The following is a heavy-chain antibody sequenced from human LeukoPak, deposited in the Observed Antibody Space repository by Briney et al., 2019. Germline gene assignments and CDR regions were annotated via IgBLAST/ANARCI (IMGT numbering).Heavy chain of an antibody. J-gene: IGHJ5*02. V-gene: IGHV5-51*01. D-gene: IGHD6-13*01. CDR3: ARLHTAAAVYSTNWFDP. Sequence: GESLKISCKGSGYSFTSYWIGWVRQMPGKGLEWMGIIYPGDSDTRYSPSFQGQVTISADKSISTAYLQWSSLKASDTAMYYCARLHTAAAVYSTNWFDPWGQGTLVTVSS. CDR1: GYSFTSYW. CDR2: IYPGDSDT.